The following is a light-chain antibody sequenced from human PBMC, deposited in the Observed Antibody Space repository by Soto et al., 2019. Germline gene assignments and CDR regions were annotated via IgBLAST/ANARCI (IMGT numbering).Light chain of an antibody. CDR1: QSITNNY. V-gene: IGKV3-20*01. CDR2: GTS. J-gene: IGKJ4*01. Sequence: EIVLTQSPGTLSLSPVERATLSCRASQSITNNYLAWYQQKPGRAHRHLIYGTSSRATGIPDRFSGSVSGTDFTLIISKMELEDFAMYYLQKYGYLVTFGGGTKVEIK. CDR3: QKYGYLVT.